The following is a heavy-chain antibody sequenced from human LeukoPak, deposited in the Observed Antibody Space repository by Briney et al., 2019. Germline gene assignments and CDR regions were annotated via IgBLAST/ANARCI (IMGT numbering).Heavy chain of an antibody. CDR2: IYYSGST. CDR1: GGSINNYY. D-gene: IGHD2-8*01. CDR3: ATDNAY. V-gene: IGHV4-59*12. Sequence: PSETLSLTCTVSGGSINNYYWSWIRQPPGKGLEWIGYIYYSGSTKYNPSLKNRVAISIDTSKTQFSLKLSSVTAADTAVYYCATDNAYWGQGTLVTVSS. J-gene: IGHJ4*02.